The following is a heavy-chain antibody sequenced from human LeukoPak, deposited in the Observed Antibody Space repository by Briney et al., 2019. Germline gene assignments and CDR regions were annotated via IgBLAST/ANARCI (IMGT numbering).Heavy chain of an antibody. D-gene: IGHD4-23*01. CDR2: IYSGGST. J-gene: IGHJ6*03. V-gene: IGHV3-66*02. CDR1: GFTVSSNY. Sequence: PGGSLRLSCAASGFTVSSNYMSWVRQAPGKGLEWFSVIYSGGSTYYADSVKGRFTISRDNSKNTLYLQMNSLRAEDTAVYYCARDGVYGGNSRDSYYMDVWGKGTTVTVSS. CDR3: ARDGVYGGNSRDSYYMDV.